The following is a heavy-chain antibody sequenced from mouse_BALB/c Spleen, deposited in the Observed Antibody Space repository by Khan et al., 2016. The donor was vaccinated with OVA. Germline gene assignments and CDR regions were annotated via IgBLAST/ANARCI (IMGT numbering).Heavy chain of an antibody. CDR1: GFSLTNYG. V-gene: IGHV2-6-1*01. J-gene: IGHJ4*01. Sequence: VQLQQSGPGLVAPSQSLSITCTISGFSLTNYGVHWVRQPPGKGLEWLVVIWSDGSTTYNSALKSRLTISKDNSKSQVFLKMNSPQSEDTAVYFCARQPYYHYNIMDYWGQGTSVTVSS. CDR2: IWSDGST. D-gene: IGHD2-10*01. CDR3: ARQPYYHYNIMDY.